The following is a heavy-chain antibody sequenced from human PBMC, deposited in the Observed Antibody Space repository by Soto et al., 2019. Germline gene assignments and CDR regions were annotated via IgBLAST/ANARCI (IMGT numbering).Heavy chain of an antibody. J-gene: IGHJ4*02. CDR1: GGSISSGGYC. D-gene: IGHD2-15*01. CDR3: ASLYCSGGSCYADY. V-gene: IGHV4-31*03. Sequence: SETLSLTCTVSGGSISSGGYCWSWIRQHPGKGLEWIGYIYYSGSTYYNPSLKSRVTISVDTSKNQFSLKLSSVTAADTAVYYCASLYCSGGSCYADYWGQGTLVTVSS. CDR2: IYYSGST.